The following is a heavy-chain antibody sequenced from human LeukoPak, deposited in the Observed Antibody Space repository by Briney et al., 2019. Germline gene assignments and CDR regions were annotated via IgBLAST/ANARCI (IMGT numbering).Heavy chain of an antibody. J-gene: IGHJ4*02. CDR1: GYTFTGYY. CDR2: INPNSGGT. CDR3: ARDLREWFGEFEYYFDY. Sequence: ASVKVSCKASGYTFTGYYIHWVRQAPGQGLEWMGWINPNSGGTNYAQKLQGRVTMTTDTSTSTAYMELRSLRSDDTAVYYCARDLREWFGEFEYYFDYWGQGTLVTVSS. D-gene: IGHD3-10*01. V-gene: IGHV1-2*02.